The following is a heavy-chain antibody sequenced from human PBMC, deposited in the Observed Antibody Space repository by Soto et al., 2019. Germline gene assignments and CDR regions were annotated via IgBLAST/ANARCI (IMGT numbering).Heavy chain of an antibody. Sequence: PSETLSLTCAVYGGSFSGYYWSWIRQPPGKGLEWIGEINHSGSTNYNPSLKSRVTISVDTSKNQFSLKLSSVTAADTAVYYCARATRGYSYGLDYWGQGTLVTVSS. CDR1: GGSFSGYY. J-gene: IGHJ4*02. D-gene: IGHD5-18*01. V-gene: IGHV4-34*01. CDR3: ARATRGYSYGLDY. CDR2: INHSGST.